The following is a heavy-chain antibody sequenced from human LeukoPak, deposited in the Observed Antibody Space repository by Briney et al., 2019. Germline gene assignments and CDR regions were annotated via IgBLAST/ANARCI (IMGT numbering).Heavy chain of an antibody. D-gene: IGHD4-17*01. CDR3: ARYGDYADY. CDR2: IYHSGST. J-gene: IGHJ4*02. CDR1: GGSISSGGYS. V-gene: IGHV4-30-2*01. Sequence: SETLSLTCAVSGGSISSGGYSWSWLRRPPGKGLEWIGYIYHSGSTYYNPSLKSRVTISVDRAKNQFSLKLSSVTAADTAVYYCARYGDYADYWGQGTLVTVSS.